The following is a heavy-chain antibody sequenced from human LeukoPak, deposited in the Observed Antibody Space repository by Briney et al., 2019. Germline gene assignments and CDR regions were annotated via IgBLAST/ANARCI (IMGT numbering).Heavy chain of an antibody. Sequence: PSETLSLTCTVSGGSISSCYLSWIRQPPGKGLEWIGYIYYSGSTNYNPSLKSRVTISIDTSKNQFSLKVSSVTAADTAVYYCARDISPYYFDNWGQGTLVTVSS. CDR2: IYYSGST. CDR3: ARDISPYYFDN. V-gene: IGHV4-59*01. CDR1: GGSISSCY. J-gene: IGHJ4*02.